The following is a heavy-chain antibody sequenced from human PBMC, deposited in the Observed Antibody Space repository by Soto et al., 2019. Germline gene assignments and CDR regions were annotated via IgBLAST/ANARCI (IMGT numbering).Heavy chain of an antibody. CDR1: GFTFSSYA. CDR2: ISGSGGST. CDR3: AKSGYCSSTSCYNYYYYMDV. J-gene: IGHJ6*03. Sequence: GGSLRLSCAASGFTFSSYAMSWVRQAPGKGLEWVSAISGSGGSTYYADSVKGRFTISRDNSKNTLYLQMNSLRAEDTAVYYWAKSGYCSSTSCYNYYYYMDVWGKGTTVTVSS. D-gene: IGHD2-2*03. V-gene: IGHV3-23*01.